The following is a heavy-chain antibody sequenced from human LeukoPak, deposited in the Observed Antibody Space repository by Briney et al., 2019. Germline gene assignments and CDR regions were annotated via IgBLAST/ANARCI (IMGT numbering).Heavy chain of an antibody. CDR3: AKDSHPLSSSSWFFES. Sequence: GGSLRLSCAASGFTFNNYAMSWVRHAPGKGLEWVLAISDGGGSTNYADSVKGRFTVSRDNSNGTVFLQMISLRAEDTAVYYCAKDSHPLSSSSWFFESWGQGTLVTVSS. CDR2: ISDGGGST. J-gene: IGHJ4*02. CDR1: GFTFNNYA. D-gene: IGHD6-13*01. V-gene: IGHV3-23*01.